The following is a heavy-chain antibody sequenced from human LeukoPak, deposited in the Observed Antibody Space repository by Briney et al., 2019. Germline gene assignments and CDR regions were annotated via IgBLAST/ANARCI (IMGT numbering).Heavy chain of an antibody. V-gene: IGHV3-74*01. D-gene: IGHD2-21*02. CDR3: ARDELTAADY. CDR1: GFTYSTYW. Sequence: GGSLRLSCAASGFTYSTYWMHWVRQGPGKGLVWVACINSDGSSATYADSVKGRFTISRDNAKNTLYLQMNSLRPEDTAVYYCARDELTAADYWGQGTLVTVAS. J-gene: IGHJ4*02. CDR2: INSDGSSA.